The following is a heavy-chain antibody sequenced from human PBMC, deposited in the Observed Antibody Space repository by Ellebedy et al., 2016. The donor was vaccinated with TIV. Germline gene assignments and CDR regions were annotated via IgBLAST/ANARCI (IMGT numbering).Heavy chain of an antibody. CDR1: RFTFTTYG. D-gene: IGHD2-15*01. V-gene: IGHV3-21*01. CDR2: ITSRGTYI. CDR3: ARTYAGSGGAFDI. Sequence: GESLKISXASSRFTFTTYGMNCVRQAPGKGLEWVSSITSRGTYIYYADSVKGRFTISGDNAKKSLYLQMNSLRAEDTAVYYCARTYAGSGGAFDIWGQGTMVTVSS. J-gene: IGHJ3*02.